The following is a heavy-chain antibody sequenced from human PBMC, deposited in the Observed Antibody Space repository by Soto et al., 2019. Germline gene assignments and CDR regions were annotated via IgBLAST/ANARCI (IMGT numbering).Heavy chain of an antibody. D-gene: IGHD5-18*01. CDR1: SGSIRSSNW. Sequence: LSLTCAVSSGSIRSSNWWSWVPQPPGKGLEWIGEIYHSGSTNYNPSLKSRVTISVDKSKNQFSLKLSSVTAADTAVYYCARGGFQLAYFDYWGQGTLVTVS. V-gene: IGHV4-4*02. CDR3: ARGGFQLAYFDY. J-gene: IGHJ4*02. CDR2: IYHSGST.